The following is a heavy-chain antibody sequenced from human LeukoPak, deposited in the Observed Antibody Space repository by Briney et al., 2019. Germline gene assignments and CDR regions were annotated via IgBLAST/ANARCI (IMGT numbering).Heavy chain of an antibody. Sequence: PGGSLRLSCAASGFTFSSYAMSWVRQAPGKGLEWVSAISGSGGSTYYADSVKGRFTISRDNSKNTLYLQMNSLRAEDTAVYYCAKYPDIVVVVAATPPAVSDYWGQGTLVTVSS. V-gene: IGHV3-23*01. CDR2: ISGSGGST. J-gene: IGHJ4*02. D-gene: IGHD2-15*01. CDR3: AKYPDIVVVVAATPPAVSDY. CDR1: GFTFSSYA.